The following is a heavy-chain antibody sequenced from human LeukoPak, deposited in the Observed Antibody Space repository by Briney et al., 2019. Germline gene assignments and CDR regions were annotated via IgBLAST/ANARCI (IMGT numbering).Heavy chain of an antibody. V-gene: IGHV1-46*01. CDR2: INPSGGST. D-gene: IGHD2-2*01. CDR1: GYTFTSYY. J-gene: IGHJ3*02. Sequence: ASVKVSCKASGYTFTSYYMHWVRQAPGQGLEWMGIINPSGGSTSYAQKFQGRVTMTRDMSTSTVYMELSSLRSEDTAVYYCARQMPDPDAFDIWGQGTMVTVSS. CDR3: ARQMPDPDAFDI.